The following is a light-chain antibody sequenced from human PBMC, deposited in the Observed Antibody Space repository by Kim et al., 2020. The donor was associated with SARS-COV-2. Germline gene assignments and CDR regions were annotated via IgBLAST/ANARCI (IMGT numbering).Light chain of an antibody. CDR3: QQAHSFPLS. J-gene: IGKJ4*01. V-gene: IGKV1-12*01. CDR2: AAS. CDR1: QAVNY. Sequence: DIQMTQSPSSVSASVGDRLTITCRASQAVNYLAWYHVKPGKAPKLLIYAASSLLSGVPSRFSGSGSGTDFTLTISSLQLEDFATYYCQQAHSFPLSFGGGTKVDIK.